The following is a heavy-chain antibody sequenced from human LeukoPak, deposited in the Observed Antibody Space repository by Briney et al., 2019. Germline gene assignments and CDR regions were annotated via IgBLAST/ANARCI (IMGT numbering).Heavy chain of an antibody. V-gene: IGHV1-69*13. J-gene: IGHJ4*02. CDR1: GYTFTTYH. CDR2: IIPIFGTA. D-gene: IGHD3-22*01. Sequence: ASVKVSCKASGYTFTTYHIHWVRQAPGQGLEWMGGIIPIFGTANYAQKFQGRVTITADESTSTAYMELSSLRSEDTAVYYCARAKVVVITDGFDYWGQGTLVTVSS. CDR3: ARAKVVVITDGFDY.